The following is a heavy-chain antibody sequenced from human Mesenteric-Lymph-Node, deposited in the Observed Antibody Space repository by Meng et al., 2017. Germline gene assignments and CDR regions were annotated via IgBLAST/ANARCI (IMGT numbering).Heavy chain of an antibody. Sequence: EVQLVESGGGLVQPGGSLGLSCAASGFTVSSNYMSWVRQAPGKGLEWVSVIYSGGSTYYADSVKGRFTISRDNSKNTLYLQMNSLRAEDTAVYYCARDYYDSTYKNFQHWGQGTLVTVSS. D-gene: IGHD3-22*01. CDR1: GFTVSSNY. CDR3: ARDYYDSTYKNFQH. V-gene: IGHV3-66*02. J-gene: IGHJ1*01. CDR2: IYSGGST.